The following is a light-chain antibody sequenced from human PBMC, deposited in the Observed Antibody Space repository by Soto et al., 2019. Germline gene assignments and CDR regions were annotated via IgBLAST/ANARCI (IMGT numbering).Light chain of an antibody. CDR1: QSVSSRY. J-gene: IGKJ2*01. CDR2: GAS. V-gene: IGKV3-20*01. CDR3: QQYGSSPPYT. Sequence: EIVLTQSPGTLSLSPGERATLSCRASQSVSSRYLAWYQQKPGQAPSLLIYGASSRATGIPDRFSGSGSGTDFTLTITRLEPEDFAVYYCQQYGSSPPYTFGLGTKLEIK.